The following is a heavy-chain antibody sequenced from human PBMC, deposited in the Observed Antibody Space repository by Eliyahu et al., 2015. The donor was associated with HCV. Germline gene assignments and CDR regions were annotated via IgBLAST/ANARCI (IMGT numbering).Heavy chain of an antibody. Sequence: EVQLVESGGGLVQPGGSLRLSCAASGFTFRSSAMSWVRQAPGKGLECVSSISGSGGKTDYADSVRGRFTISRDNSKNTLHLQMNSLRAEDTAVYYCAPHKEDYYDSSGGHIWGQGTMVTVSS. V-gene: IGHV3-23*04. CDR2: ISGSGGKT. J-gene: IGHJ3*02. D-gene: IGHD3-22*01. CDR1: GFTFRSSA. CDR3: APHKEDYYDSSGGHI.